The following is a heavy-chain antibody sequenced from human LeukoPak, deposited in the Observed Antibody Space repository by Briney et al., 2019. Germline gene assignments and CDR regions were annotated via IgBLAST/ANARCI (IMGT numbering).Heavy chain of an antibody. V-gene: IGHV1-46*01. J-gene: IGHJ3*02. D-gene: IGHD2-2*01. CDR3: ARVPSYCSSTSCYARRGAFDI. CDR1: GYTFTSYY. CDR2: INPSGGST. Sequence: ASVKVSCKASGYTFTSYYMHWVRQAPGQGLEWMGIINPSGGSTSYAQKFQGRVTMTRDTSTSTVYMELSSLRSEDTAVNYCARVPSYCSSTSCYARRGAFDIWGQGTMVTVSS.